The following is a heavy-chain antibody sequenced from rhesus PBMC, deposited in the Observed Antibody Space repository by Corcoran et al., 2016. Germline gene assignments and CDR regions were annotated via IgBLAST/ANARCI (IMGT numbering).Heavy chain of an antibody. V-gene: IGHV4-106*01. Sequence: QVQLQESGPGVVKPSETLSLTCAVSGGPISGYYLWSWIRQPPVQGQEWIGYIYGGVGSPSNNPSLKNRVTISKDTYKTRFSRKLSSVTAADTAVYYCARDLGGSYYPDYWGQGVLVTVSS. D-gene: IGHD3-16*01. CDR1: GGPISGYYL. J-gene: IGHJ4*01. CDR2: IYGGVGSP. CDR3: ARDLGGSYYPDY.